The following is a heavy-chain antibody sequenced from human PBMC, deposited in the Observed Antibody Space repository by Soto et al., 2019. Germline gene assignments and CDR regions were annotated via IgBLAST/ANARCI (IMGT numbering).Heavy chain of an antibody. Sequence: QVQLQESGPGLVKPSQTLSLTCYVSGGSITSGGYSWSWIRHQPGKALQWLGYIFDSGSAYYNPSLKILPTISVDTGTNLFSLELSSVTAADTAVYYCARGSGYYRNFDSWGQGTLVSVSS. CDR1: GGSITSGGYS. D-gene: IGHD3-3*01. J-gene: IGHJ4*02. V-gene: IGHV4-31*01. CDR3: ARGSGYYRNFDS. CDR2: IFDSGSA.